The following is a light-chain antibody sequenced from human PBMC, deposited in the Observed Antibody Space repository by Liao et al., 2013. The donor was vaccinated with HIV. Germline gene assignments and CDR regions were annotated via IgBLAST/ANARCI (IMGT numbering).Light chain of an antibody. V-gene: IGLV3-1*01. CDR1: KLGDKY. J-gene: IGLJ1*01. CDR3: HTWDSDTVV. CDR2: QDN. Sequence: SYELTQPPSVSVSPGQTASITCSGDKLGDKYACWYQQKPGQSPVLVIYQDNKRPSGIPERFSGSNSGNTATLTISGTQAMDEADYFCHTWDSDTVVFGAGTKVTVL.